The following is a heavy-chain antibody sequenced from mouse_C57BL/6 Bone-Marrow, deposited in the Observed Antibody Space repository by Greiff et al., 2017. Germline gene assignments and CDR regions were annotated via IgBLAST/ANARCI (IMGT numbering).Heavy chain of an antibody. Sequence: QVQLQQSGAELARPGASVKLSCKASGYTFTSYGISWVKQRTGQGLEWIGEIYPRSGNTYYNEKFKGKATLTADKSSSTAYMELRSLTSEDSAVYFCARGERWLRRDYWGQGTTLTVSS. V-gene: IGHV1-81*01. CDR1: GYTFTSYG. D-gene: IGHD2-2*01. CDR2: IYPRSGNT. J-gene: IGHJ2*01. CDR3: ARGERWLRRDY.